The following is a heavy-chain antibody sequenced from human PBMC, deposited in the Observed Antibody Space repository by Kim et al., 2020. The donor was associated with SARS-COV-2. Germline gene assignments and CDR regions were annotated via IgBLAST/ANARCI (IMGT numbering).Heavy chain of an antibody. J-gene: IGHJ4*02. Sequence: VKSRITITPDTSKNQFSLQMKCLTPEDTAVYYCAKLSSSGWRPESYFDYWGQGTLVTVSS. V-gene: IGHV6-1*01. CDR3: AKLSSSGWRPESYFDY. D-gene: IGHD6-19*01.